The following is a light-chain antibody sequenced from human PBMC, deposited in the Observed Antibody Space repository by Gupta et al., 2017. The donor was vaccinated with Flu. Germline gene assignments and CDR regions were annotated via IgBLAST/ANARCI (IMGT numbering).Light chain of an antibody. CDR2: GVT. Sequence: QSALTQPASVSGSPGQSITISCTGTSSDIGSYNYVSWYQQHPGQAPKLLIYGVTNRPSGVSDRVSASKSGDTASLTISGLQAEDEADDYCSSCISSTTLVFGGGTKLTVL. J-gene: IGLJ2*01. V-gene: IGLV2-14*01. CDR1: SSDIGSYNY. CDR3: SSCISSTTLV.